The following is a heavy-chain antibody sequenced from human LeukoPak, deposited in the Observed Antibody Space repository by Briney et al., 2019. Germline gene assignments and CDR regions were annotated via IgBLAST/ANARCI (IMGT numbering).Heavy chain of an antibody. Sequence: GGSLRLSCAASGFTFSSYWMSWVRQAPGKGLEWVANIKQDGSEKYYVDSVKGRFTISRENAKKSLYLQMNSLRAEDTAVYYCARDSSSWPEYFQHWGQGTLVTVSS. J-gene: IGHJ1*01. CDR2: IKQDGSEK. D-gene: IGHD6-13*01. V-gene: IGHV3-7*01. CDR1: GFTFSSYW. CDR3: ARDSSSWPEYFQH.